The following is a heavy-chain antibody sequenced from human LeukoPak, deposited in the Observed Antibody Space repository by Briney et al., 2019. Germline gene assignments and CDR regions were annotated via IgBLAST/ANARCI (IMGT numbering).Heavy chain of an antibody. CDR3: ARVPIAARIPYYFDY. V-gene: IGHV1-46*03. Sequence: ASVKVSCKASGGTFSSYYMHWVRQAPGQGLEWMGIINPSGGSTSYAQKFQGRVTMTRDTSTSTVYMELSSLRSEDTAVYYCARVPIAARIPYYFDYWGQGTLVTVSS. J-gene: IGHJ4*02. CDR1: GGTFSSYY. D-gene: IGHD6-6*01. CDR2: INPSGGST.